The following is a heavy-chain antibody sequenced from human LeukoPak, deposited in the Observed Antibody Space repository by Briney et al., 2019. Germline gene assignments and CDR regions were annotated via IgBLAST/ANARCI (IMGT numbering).Heavy chain of an antibody. CDR1: GYTFTSYD. CDR3: ARSFYGSGSYSLSRSFDP. D-gene: IGHD3-10*01. V-gene: IGHV1-8*01. CDR2: MNPNSGNT. Sequence: ASVKVSYKASGYTFTSYDINWVRQATGQGLEWMGWMNPNSGNTGYAQKFQGRVAMTRNTSISTAYMELSSLRSEDTAVYYCARSFYGSGSYSLSRSFDPWGQGTLVTVSS. J-gene: IGHJ5*02.